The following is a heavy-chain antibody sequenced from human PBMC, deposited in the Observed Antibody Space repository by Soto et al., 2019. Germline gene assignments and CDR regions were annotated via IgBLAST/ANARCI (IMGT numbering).Heavy chain of an antibody. J-gene: IGHJ4*02. D-gene: IGHD3-22*01. Sequence: ASVKVSCKASGYTCTSYGISWVRQAPGQGLEWMGWISAYNGNTNYAQKLQGRVTMTTDTSTSTAYMELRSLRSDDTAVCYCASLTMMGLNFDYWGQGTLVTVSS. V-gene: IGHV1-18*01. CDR1: GYTCTSYG. CDR2: ISAYNGNT. CDR3: ASLTMMGLNFDY.